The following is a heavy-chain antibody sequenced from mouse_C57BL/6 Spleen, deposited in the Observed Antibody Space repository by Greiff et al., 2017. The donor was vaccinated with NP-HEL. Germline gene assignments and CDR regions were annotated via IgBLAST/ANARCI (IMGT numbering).Heavy chain of an antibody. Sequence: QVQLKESGPELVKPGASVKISCKASGYAFSSSWMNWVKQRPGKGLEWIGRIYPGDGDTNYNGKFKGKATLTADKSSSTAYMQLSSLTSEDSAVYFCARSVITTAWDYWGQGTTLTVSS. V-gene: IGHV1-82*01. CDR3: ARSVITTAWDY. D-gene: IGHD1-2*01. CDR2: IYPGDGDT. J-gene: IGHJ2*01. CDR1: GYAFSSSW.